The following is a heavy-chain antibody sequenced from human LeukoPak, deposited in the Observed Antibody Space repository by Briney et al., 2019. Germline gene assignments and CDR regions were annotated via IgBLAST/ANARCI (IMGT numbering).Heavy chain of an antibody. CDR2: IYSDDRA. CDR1: GFTVRRNV. CDR3: ARDLAGFQEPRYYYYMDV. D-gene: IGHD1-14*01. Sequence: GGSLRLSCVASGFTVRRNVMSWVRQAPGKGLEWVSLIYSDDRAFYADSVKGRFTISRNNSKNTQFLQMSSLKPEDTAIYYCARDLAGFQEPRYYYYMDVWGKGTTVTVSS. J-gene: IGHJ6*03. V-gene: IGHV3-66*02.